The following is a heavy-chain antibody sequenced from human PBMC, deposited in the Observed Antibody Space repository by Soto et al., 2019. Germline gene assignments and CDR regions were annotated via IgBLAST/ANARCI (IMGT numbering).Heavy chain of an antibody. D-gene: IGHD6-13*01. CDR2: IGTAGDT. CDR3: ARDLKTAAGYYYGMDV. Sequence: GGSLRLSCAASGFTFSSYDMHWVRQATGKGLEWVSAIGTAGDTYYPGSVKGRFTISRENAKNSLYLQMNSLRAEDTAVYYCARDLKTAAGYYYGMDVWGQGTTVTVSS. CDR1: GFTFSSYD. J-gene: IGHJ6*02. V-gene: IGHV3-13*01.